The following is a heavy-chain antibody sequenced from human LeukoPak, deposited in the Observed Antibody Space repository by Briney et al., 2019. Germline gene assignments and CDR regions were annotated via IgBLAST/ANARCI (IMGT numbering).Heavy chain of an antibody. Sequence: SETLSLTCTVSGGSISSYYWSWIRQPPGKGLEWVGYIYYSGSTNYNPSLKSRVTISVDTSKNQSSLKLSSRPAADTAVDYCGGVALVREVIMPNPYYSYMDVWAKGPRSPSP. CDR2: IYYSGST. D-gene: IGHD3-10*01. J-gene: IGHJ6*03. CDR1: GGSISSYY. CDR3: GGVALVREVIMPNPYYSYMDV. V-gene: IGHV4-59*01.